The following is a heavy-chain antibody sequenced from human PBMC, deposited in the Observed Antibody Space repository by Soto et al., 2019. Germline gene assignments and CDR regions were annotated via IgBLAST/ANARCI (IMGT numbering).Heavy chain of an antibody. CDR2: INAGNGNT. CDR1: GYRFTSYA. D-gene: IGHD6-13*01. CDR3: ARSGWSIPTDMDY. Sequence: EASVKLSCTDSGYRFTSYAMHWVRQAPGQRLEWMGWINAGNGNTKYSQKFQGRVTITRDTSASTAYMELSSLRSEDTAVYYCARSGWSIPTDMDYWGQGTLVTVSS. J-gene: IGHJ4*02. V-gene: IGHV1-3*01.